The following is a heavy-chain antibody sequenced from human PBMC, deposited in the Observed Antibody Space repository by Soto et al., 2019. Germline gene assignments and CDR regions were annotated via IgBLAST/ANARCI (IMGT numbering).Heavy chain of an antibody. CDR2: INPNSGGT. Sequence: GASVKVSCKASGYTFTGYYMHWVRQAPGQGLEWMGWINPNSGGTSHAQKFQGRVTMTRDTSISTAYMELSRLRSDDTAVYYCARSQSLNSIAAAGTKYFQHWGQGTLVTVSS. J-gene: IGHJ1*01. D-gene: IGHD6-13*01. V-gene: IGHV1-2*02. CDR3: ARSQSLNSIAAAGTKYFQH. CDR1: GYTFTGYY.